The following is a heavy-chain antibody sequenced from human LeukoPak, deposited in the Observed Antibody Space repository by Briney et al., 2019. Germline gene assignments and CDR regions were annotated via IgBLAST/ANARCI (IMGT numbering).Heavy chain of an antibody. CDR1: GGSISSYY. CDR2: IYYSGST. D-gene: IGHD1-14*01. V-gene: IGHV4-59*08. Sequence: PSETLSLTCTVSGGSISSYYWSWIRQPPGKGLERIGYIYYSGSTNYNPSLKSRVTISVDTSKNQFSLKLSSVTAADTAVYYCARVPDYYYYYGMDVWGQGTTVTVSS. J-gene: IGHJ6*02. CDR3: ARVPDYYYYYGMDV.